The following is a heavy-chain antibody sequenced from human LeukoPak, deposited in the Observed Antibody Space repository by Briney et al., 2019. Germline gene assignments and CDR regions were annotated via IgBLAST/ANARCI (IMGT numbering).Heavy chain of an antibody. V-gene: IGHV4-39*01. CDR1: GGSISSSSYY. CDR2: IYYSGST. Sequence: PSETLSLTCTVSGGSISSSSYYWGWIRQPPGKGLEWIGSIYYSGSTYYNPSLKSRVTISVDTSKNQFSLKLSSVTAADTAVYHCARQGWAAGEPRFDYWGQGTLVTVSS. J-gene: IGHJ4*02. D-gene: IGHD6-13*01. CDR3: ARQGWAAGEPRFDY.